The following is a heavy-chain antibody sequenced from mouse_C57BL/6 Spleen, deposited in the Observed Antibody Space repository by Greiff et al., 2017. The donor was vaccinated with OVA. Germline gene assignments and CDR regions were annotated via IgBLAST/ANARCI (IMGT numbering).Heavy chain of an antibody. CDR3: ARPTYYGNYYFDY. CDR1: GFTFSDYG. J-gene: IGHJ2*01. CDR2: ISSGSSTI. Sequence: EVMLVESGGGLVKPGGSLKLSCAASGFTFSDYGMHWVRQAPEKGLEWVAYISSGSSTIYYADPVKGRFTISRDNAKNTLFLQMTSLRSEDTAMYYCARPTYYGNYYFDYWGQGTTLTVSS. D-gene: IGHD2-10*01. V-gene: IGHV5-17*01.